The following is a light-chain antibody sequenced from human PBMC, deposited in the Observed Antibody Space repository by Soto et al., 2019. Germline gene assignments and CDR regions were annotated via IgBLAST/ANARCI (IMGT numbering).Light chain of an antibody. J-gene: IGKJ1*01. CDR3: QQYETSPRT. V-gene: IGKV3-20*01. CDR2: GAS. CDR1: QSVSSNF. Sequence: EIVLTQSPGTLSLSPGERTTLSYRASQSVSSNFLDWYQQKPGQAPRLLIYGASSRATGIPDRFSGSGSGTDFTLTISRLEPEDFAVYYCQQYETSPRTFGQGTKVDIK.